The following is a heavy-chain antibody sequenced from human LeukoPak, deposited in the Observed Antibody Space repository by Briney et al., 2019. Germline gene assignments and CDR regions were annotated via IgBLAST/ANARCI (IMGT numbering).Heavy chain of an antibody. CDR2: IYASGST. CDR1: GSSISSSY. D-gene: IGHD2-21*02. CDR3: ARLPGGDSSSVVAFDI. J-gene: IGHJ3*02. V-gene: IGHV4-4*07. Sequence: SDTLTLTCTLSGSSISSSYWKCIRQPAAKGLECIGRIYASGSTNYNPSLKSRVTISVDTSKNQFSVRLNSVSAADTARYYCARLPGGDSSSVVAFDIRGQGTVVTVSS.